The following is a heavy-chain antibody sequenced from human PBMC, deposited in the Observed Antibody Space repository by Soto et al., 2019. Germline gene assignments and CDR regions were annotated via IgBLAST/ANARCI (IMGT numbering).Heavy chain of an antibody. CDR1: GFTFSSYA. CDR3: AKDRKDDYGDPLGAFDV. D-gene: IGHD4-17*01. J-gene: IGHJ3*01. V-gene: IGHV3-23*01. Sequence: EVQLLESGGGLVQPGGSLRLSCAASGFTFSSYAMSWVRQAPGKGLEWVSAISGSGGSTYYADSVKGRFTISRDNSKNTLYLQMNSLRAEDTAVYYCAKDRKDDYGDPLGAFDVWGQGTMVTVSS. CDR2: ISGSGGST.